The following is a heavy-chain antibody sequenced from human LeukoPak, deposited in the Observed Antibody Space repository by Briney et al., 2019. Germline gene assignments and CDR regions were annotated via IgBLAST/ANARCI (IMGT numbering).Heavy chain of an antibody. CDR2: SYYSGST. D-gene: IGHD3-10*01. Sequence: PSETLSLTCTVSGGSISSITYSWGWIRQPPGKGLEWIGSSYYSGSTDYNPSLKSRVSIFVDTSKNQFSLKLTSVTAADTAVYYCARVYSYGSGSLPWFDPWGQGTLVTVSS. V-gene: IGHV4-39*07. CDR3: ARVYSYGSGSLPWFDP. J-gene: IGHJ5*02. CDR1: GGSISSITYS.